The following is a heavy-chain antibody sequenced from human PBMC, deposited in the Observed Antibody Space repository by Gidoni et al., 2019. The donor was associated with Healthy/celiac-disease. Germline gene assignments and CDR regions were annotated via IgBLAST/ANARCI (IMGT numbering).Heavy chain of an antibody. J-gene: IGHJ6*02. CDR2: ISSSGSTI. CDR1: GFTFSGYY. Sequence: QVQLVESGGGLVKPGGSLRLSCAASGFTFSGYYMSWVRQAPGKGLELVSYISSSGSTIYYADSVKGRFTISRDNAKNSLYLQMNSLRAEDTAVYYCARGGYCSSTSCYMSYYNYGMDVWGQGTTVTVSS. V-gene: IGHV3-11*01. CDR3: ARGGYCSSTSCYMSYYNYGMDV. D-gene: IGHD2-2*02.